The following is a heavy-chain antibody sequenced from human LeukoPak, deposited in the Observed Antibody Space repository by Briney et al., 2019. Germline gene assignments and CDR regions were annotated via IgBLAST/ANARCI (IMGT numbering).Heavy chain of an antibody. CDR3: ARRGVFWWSY. CDR1: GSTTIPNW. CDR2: IKQDLSEK. D-gene: IGHD2-21*01. Sequence: GGSLTLSCSAAGSTTIPNWMRWHRQAPGNGREGVANIKQDLSEKYYVDCVKCRFTISRDNAKNSLYLQMNSLRAEDPAVYYCARRGVFWWSYWGQGTLVTVSS. J-gene: IGHJ4*02. V-gene: IGHV3-7*04.